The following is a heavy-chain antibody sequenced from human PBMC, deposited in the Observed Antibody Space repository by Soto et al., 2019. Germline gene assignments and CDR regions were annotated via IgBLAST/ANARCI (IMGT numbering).Heavy chain of an antibody. Sequence: SLRLSCAASGFTFNSYWMHWVRQAPGKGLVWVSRLNSDGSSKYYGDSMKGRFTISRDNAENTVYLQMNSLRDEDTAVYFCARGLKNYYAMDVWGQGTTVTVSS. CDR3: ARGLKNYYAMDV. J-gene: IGHJ6*02. D-gene: IGHD3-16*01. CDR1: GFTFNSYW. V-gene: IGHV3-74*01. CDR2: LNSDGSSK.